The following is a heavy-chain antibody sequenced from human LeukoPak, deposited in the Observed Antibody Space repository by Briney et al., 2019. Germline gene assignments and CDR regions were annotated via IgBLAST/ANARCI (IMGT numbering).Heavy chain of an antibody. Sequence: GGSLRLSCAASGFTFSNYWMSWVRQAPGKGLEWVANIKQDGGEQYYVDSVKGRFTISRDNAKNSLYLQMNSLRAEDTAVYYCASTQTLDYWGQGTLVTVSS. J-gene: IGHJ4*02. CDR1: GFTFSNYW. V-gene: IGHV3-7*03. CDR3: ASTQTLDY. CDR2: IKQDGGEQ.